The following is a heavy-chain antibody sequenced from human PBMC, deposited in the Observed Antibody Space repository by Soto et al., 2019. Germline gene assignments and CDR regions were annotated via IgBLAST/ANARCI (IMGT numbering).Heavy chain of an antibody. CDR1: LLTFSSCA. J-gene: IGHJ4*02. V-gene: IGHV3-23*01. CDR3: AKDKPAAGSQWLVPF. CDR2: ISDSGGST. D-gene: IGHD6-19*01. Sequence: GGSLRVSCAAALLTFSSCAMTWVSKTHWMGLQWVSAISDSGGSTYYADSVRGRFTISRDNSKNTLYLQLNSLGAEDTAVYYCAKDKPAAGSQWLVPFWVRGTLVTVSS.